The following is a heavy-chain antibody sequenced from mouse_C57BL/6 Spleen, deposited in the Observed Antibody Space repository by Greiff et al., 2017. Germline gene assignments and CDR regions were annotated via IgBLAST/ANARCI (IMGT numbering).Heavy chain of an antibody. J-gene: IGHJ4*01. D-gene: IGHD1-1*01. V-gene: IGHV2-5*01. Sequence: QVQLKESGPGLVQPSQSLSITCTVSGFSLTSYGIHWVRQSPGKGLEWLGVIWRGGSTDYNAAFMSRLSITKDNSKSQVFFKMNSLQADDTAIYYCAKMDYYGSSYETYYYAMDYWGQGTSVTVSS. CDR1: GFSLTSYG. CDR3: AKMDYYGSSYETYYYAMDY. CDR2: IWRGGST.